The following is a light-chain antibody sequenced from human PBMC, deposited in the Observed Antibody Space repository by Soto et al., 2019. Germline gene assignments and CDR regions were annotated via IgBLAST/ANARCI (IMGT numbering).Light chain of an antibody. CDR1: QSISSSY. Sequence: EIVLTQSPGTLSLSPGERATLSCRASQSISSSYLAWYQQKPGQAPGLLIYGASRRATGIPDRFIGSGSGTDFTLTISRLEPEDFAVYYCQQYNNWPRTFGQGTKVEIK. CDR3: QQYNNWPRT. J-gene: IGKJ1*01. V-gene: IGKV3-20*01. CDR2: GAS.